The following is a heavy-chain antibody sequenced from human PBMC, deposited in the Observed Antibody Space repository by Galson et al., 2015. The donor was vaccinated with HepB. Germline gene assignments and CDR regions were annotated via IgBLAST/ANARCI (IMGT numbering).Heavy chain of an antibody. J-gene: IGHJ3*02. V-gene: IGHV3-30*04. CDR3: ARGHGSGSYRDAFDI. Sequence: SLRLSCAASGFTFSSYAMHWVRQAPGKGLEWVAVISYDGSNKYYADSVKGRFTISRDNSKNTLYLQMNSLRAEDTAVYYCARGHGSGSYRDAFDIWGQGTMVTVSS. CDR2: ISYDGSNK. D-gene: IGHD3-10*01. CDR1: GFTFSSYA.